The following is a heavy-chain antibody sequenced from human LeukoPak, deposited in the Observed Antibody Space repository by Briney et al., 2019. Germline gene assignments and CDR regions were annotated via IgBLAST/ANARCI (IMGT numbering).Heavy chain of an antibody. D-gene: IGHD3-3*01. Sequence: PGRSLRLSCAASGFTFSSYAMHWVRQAPGKGLEWVAVISCDGSNKYYADSVKGRFTISRDNSKNTLYLQMNSLRAEDTAVYYCARVSSYDFWSDGYWGQGTLVTVSS. J-gene: IGHJ4*02. CDR1: GFTFSSYA. V-gene: IGHV3-30-3*01. CDR2: ISCDGSNK. CDR3: ARVSSYDFWSDGY.